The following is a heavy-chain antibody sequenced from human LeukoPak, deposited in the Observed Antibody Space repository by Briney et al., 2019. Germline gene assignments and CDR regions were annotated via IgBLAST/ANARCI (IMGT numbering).Heavy chain of an antibody. CDR3: ARDYDFSSDY. J-gene: IGHJ4*02. CDR1: GFTFDDYA. CDR2: ISWNSGSI. V-gene: IGHV3-9*01. D-gene: IGHD3-3*01. Sequence: GGSLRLSCVASGFTFDDYAMHWVRQAPGKGLEWVSGISWNSGSIGYADSVKGRFTISRDNAKNSLYLQMNSLRAEDTAVYYCARDYDFSSDYWGQGTLVTVSS.